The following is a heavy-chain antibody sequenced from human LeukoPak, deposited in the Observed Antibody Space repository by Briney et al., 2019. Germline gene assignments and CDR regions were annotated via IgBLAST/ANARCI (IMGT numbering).Heavy chain of an antibody. V-gene: IGHV3-30*02. Sequence: GGSLRLSCAASEFTFSSYGMHWVRQAPGKGLEWVAFIRYDGSNKYYADSVKGRFTISRDNSKNTLYLQMNSLRAEDTAVYYCAKDLLESPYYDFWSGYYPLDYWGQGTLVTVSS. CDR3: AKDLLESPYYDFWSGYYPLDY. CDR2: IRYDGSNK. CDR1: EFTFSSYG. D-gene: IGHD3-3*01. J-gene: IGHJ4*02.